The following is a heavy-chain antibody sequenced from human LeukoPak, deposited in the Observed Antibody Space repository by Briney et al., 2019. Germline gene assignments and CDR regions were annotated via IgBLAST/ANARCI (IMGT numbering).Heavy chain of an antibody. CDR2: INSNGDT. CDR3: ARDRGLDGSDQLDS. Sequence: KPSETLSLTCTVSGGSISSYHWIWIRQPAGKGLEWIGRINSNGDTVYNPSLKSRATMSLDMTNNQFSLELSSVTAADTAVYYCARDRGLDGSDQLDSWGPGTLVTVSS. J-gene: IGHJ5*01. CDR1: GGSISSYH. V-gene: IGHV4-4*07. D-gene: IGHD3-10*01.